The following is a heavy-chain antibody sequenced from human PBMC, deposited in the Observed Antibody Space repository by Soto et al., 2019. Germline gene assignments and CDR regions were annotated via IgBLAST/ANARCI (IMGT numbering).Heavy chain of an antibody. Sequence: GGSLRLSCTASGFTFSSYSMNWVRQAPGKGLEWVSSISSSSSYIYYADSVKGRFTISRDNAKNSLYLQMNSLRAEDTAVYYCARHGGYYYYGMDVWGQGTTVTVSS. V-gene: IGHV3-21*01. J-gene: IGHJ6*02. CDR3: ARHGGYYYYGMDV. CDR1: GFTFSSYS. CDR2: ISSSSSYI. D-gene: IGHD3-3*01.